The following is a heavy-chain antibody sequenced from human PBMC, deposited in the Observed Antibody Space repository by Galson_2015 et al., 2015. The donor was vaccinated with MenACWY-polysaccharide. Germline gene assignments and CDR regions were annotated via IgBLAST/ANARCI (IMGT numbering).Heavy chain of an antibody. CDR3: AKKGSSYCSSTSCPPDPLDI. CDR2: VSNGGGYNE. D-gene: IGHD2-2*01. J-gene: IGHJ3*02. V-gene: IGHV3-30-3*02. CDR1: GFTFTNYA. Sequence: SLRLSREASGFTFTNYAMHWVCQAPGKGLEWEAVVSNGGGYNEYYADSVKGRFTISRDNSENTLYLQMNSLRAEDTAVYYCAKKGSSYCSSTSCPPDPLDIWGQGTMVTVSS.